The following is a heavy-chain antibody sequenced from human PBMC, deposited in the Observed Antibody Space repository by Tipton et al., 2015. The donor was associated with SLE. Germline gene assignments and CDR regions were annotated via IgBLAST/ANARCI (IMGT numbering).Heavy chain of an antibody. D-gene: IGHD1-1*01. CDR2: FYYSGNA. V-gene: IGHV4-59*11. J-gene: IGHJ4*02. Sequence: TLSLTCTVSGGSISSHYWTWIRQPPGKGLEWIGYFYYSGNAKYNPSLKRRVTISGDTSKNQYSLKLSSVTAADTAIYYCARSTNWNSAAYYFDLWGQGTLATVSS. CDR3: ARSTNWNSAAYYFDL. CDR1: GGSISSHY.